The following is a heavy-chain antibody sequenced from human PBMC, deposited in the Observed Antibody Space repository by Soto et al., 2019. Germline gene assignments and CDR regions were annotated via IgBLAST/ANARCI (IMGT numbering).Heavy chain of an antibody. CDR3: ARDRVNWNYYYFYGMDV. CDR1: GDSVSSNSVT. Sequence: SQTLSLTCAISGDSVSSNSVTWNWIRQSPSRDLEWLGRTYYRSKWYNDYALSVKSRISINPDTSQNQFSLQLNSVTPEDTAVYYCARDRVNWNYYYFYGMDVWGQGTTVTVSS. D-gene: IGHD1-20*01. J-gene: IGHJ6*02. CDR2: TYYRSKWYN. V-gene: IGHV6-1*01.